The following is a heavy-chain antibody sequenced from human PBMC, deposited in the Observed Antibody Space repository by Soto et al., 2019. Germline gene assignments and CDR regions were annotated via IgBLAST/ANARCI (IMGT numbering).Heavy chain of an antibody. D-gene: IGHD3-3*01. J-gene: IGHJ3*02. Sequence: QVQLVQSGAEVKKPGSSVKVSCKASGGTFSSYAISWVRQAPGQGLEWMGGIIPIFGTANYAQKFQGRVTITADESTSTAYMELSSLRSEDTAVYYCARDTEFWSGSSSAFDIWGQGTMVTVSS. CDR3: ARDTEFWSGSSSAFDI. CDR1: GGTFSSYA. CDR2: IIPIFGTA. V-gene: IGHV1-69*01.